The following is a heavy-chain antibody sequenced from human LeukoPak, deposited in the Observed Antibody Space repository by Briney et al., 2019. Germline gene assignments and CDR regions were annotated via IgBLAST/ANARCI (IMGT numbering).Heavy chain of an antibody. CDR2: ISYDGSNK. Sequence: WVRQAPGKGLEWVAVISYDGSNKYYADSVKGRFTISRDNSKNTLYLQMNSLRAEDTAVYYCAKSRYSSGWPYFDYWGQGTLVTVSS. D-gene: IGHD6-19*01. CDR3: AKSRYSSGWPYFDY. V-gene: IGHV3-30*18. J-gene: IGHJ4*02.